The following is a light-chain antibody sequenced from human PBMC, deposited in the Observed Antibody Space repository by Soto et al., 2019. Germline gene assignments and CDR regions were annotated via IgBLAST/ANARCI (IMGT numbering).Light chain of an antibody. CDR1: QSISSY. Sequence: DIQMTQSPSSLSASVGDRVTITCRASQSISSYLNWYQQKPGKAPKLLIYAASSLQSGVPSRFSGSGSGTDFTITSSRLQPEYFATYYCQQSYSTPPTFGQGTKVEIK. CDR2: AAS. CDR3: QQSYSTPPT. J-gene: IGKJ1*01. V-gene: IGKV1-39*01.